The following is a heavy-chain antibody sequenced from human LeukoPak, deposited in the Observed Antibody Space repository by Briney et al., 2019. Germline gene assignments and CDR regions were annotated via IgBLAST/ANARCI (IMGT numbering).Heavy chain of an antibody. Sequence: PSETLSLTCTVSGGTISSSSYYWGWIRQPPGKGLEWIGSIYYSGSTYYNPSLKSRVTISVDTSKNQFSLKLSSVTAADTAVYYCARVSRVFYGELSNWGQGTLVTVSS. CDR1: GGTISSSSYY. CDR2: IYYSGST. CDR3: ARVSRVFYGELSN. D-gene: IGHD4-17*01. V-gene: IGHV4-39*07. J-gene: IGHJ4*02.